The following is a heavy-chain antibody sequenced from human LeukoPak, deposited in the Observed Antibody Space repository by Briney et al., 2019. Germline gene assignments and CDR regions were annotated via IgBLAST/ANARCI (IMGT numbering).Heavy chain of an antibody. CDR3: AALPTGYQNFDY. Sequence: GGSLRLSCAASGFTFSNYAMNWVRRAPGKGLEWVSLISGSTGSTYYADSVKGRFTISRDNSKNTLFLQMHSLRAEDTAVYYCAALPTGYQNFDYWGQGTLVTVSS. CDR2: ISGSTGST. V-gene: IGHV3-23*01. J-gene: IGHJ4*02. CDR1: GFTFSNYA. D-gene: IGHD3-9*01.